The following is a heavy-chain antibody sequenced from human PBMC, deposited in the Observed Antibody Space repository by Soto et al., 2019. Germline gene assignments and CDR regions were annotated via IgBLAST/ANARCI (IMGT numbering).Heavy chain of an antibody. D-gene: IGHD3-22*01. CDR3: AAPPRYYYDSSAYYPLAY. V-gene: IGHV1-3*01. Sequence: GASVKVSCKASGYTFTSYAMHWVRQAPGQRLEWMGWINDGNGETIYAQKFQGRVTMTEDTSTDTAYMELSSLRSEDTAVYYCAAPPRYYYDSSAYYPLAYWGQGTLVTVSS. CDR2: INDGNGET. CDR1: GYTFTSYA. J-gene: IGHJ4*02.